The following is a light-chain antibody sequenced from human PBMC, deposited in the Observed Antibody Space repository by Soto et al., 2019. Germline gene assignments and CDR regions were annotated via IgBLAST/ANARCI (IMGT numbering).Light chain of an antibody. Sequence: DIQMTPSPSSLSASVGDRVTIXXRASQSISSYLNWYQQKPGKAPKLXIYKASSLESGVPSRFSGSGAGTEFTLTISSLQPDDFATYYCQQYNSYSWTFGQGTKVDI. CDR3: QQYNSYSWT. CDR2: KAS. V-gene: IGKV1-5*03. J-gene: IGKJ1*01. CDR1: QSISSY.